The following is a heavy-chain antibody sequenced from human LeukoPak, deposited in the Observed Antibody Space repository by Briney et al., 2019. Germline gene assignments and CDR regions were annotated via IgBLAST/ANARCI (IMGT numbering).Heavy chain of an antibody. V-gene: IGHV1-2*02. CDR3: AXXXISYYYYGMDV. J-gene: IGHJ6*02. CDR2: INPNSGGT. CDR1: GYTFTGYY. Sequence: GASVKVSCKASGYTFTGYYMHWVRQAPGQGLEWMGWINPNSGGTNYAQKFQGRVTMNRDTSISTAYMELSRLRSDDTAVYYCAXXXISYYYYGMDVWGQGTTVTVSS.